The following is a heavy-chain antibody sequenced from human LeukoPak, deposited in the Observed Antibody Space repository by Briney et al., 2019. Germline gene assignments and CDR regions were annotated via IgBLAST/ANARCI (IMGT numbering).Heavy chain of an antibody. D-gene: IGHD1-1*01. CDR2: IQQDGSGE. Sequence: GGSLRLSCEASGFPFSTFWMIWVRQPPGKGLEWVAKIQQDGSGEEYVDSVKGRFTISRDNAKNSLYLQMNSLRVEDTGVYYCARENWYRFDPWGQGTLVSVSS. CDR1: GFPFSTFW. V-gene: IGHV3-7*01. J-gene: IGHJ5*02. CDR3: ARENWYRFDP.